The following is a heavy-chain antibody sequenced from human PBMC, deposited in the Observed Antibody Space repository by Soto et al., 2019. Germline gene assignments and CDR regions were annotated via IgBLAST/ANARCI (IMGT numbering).Heavy chain of an antibody. CDR1: GYSFTSYD. D-gene: IGHD5-18*01. CDR2: MNPNSGNT. CDR3: ARFGETAMTTNSYGIEV. J-gene: IGHJ6*02. Sequence: GASVKVSCKASGYSFTSYDINWVRQATGQGLAWMGWMNPNSGNTGYAQMFQGRVNMTRKTSINPAHMELSCRRSYDTAGYYCARFGETAMTTNSYGIEVWGQGTTVTVSS. V-gene: IGHV1-8*01.